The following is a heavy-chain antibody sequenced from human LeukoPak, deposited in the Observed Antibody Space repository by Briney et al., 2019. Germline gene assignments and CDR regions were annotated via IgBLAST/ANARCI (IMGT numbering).Heavy chain of an antibody. V-gene: IGHV3-30*18. CDR3: AKDGLRYYYYYYMDV. CDR1: GFTFSSYG. Sequence: GRSLRLSCAASGFTFSSYGMHWVRQAPGQGLEWVAVISYDGSNKYYADSVKGRFTISRDNSKNTLYLQMNSLRAEDTAVYYCAKDGLRYYYYYYMDVWGKGTTVTVSS. J-gene: IGHJ6*03. CDR2: ISYDGSNK.